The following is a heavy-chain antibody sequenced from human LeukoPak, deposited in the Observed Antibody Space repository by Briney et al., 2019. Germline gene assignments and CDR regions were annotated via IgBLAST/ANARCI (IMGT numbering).Heavy chain of an antibody. CDR2: IYHSGST. V-gene: IGHV4-38-2*02. CDR1: GYSISSGYY. CDR3: ASYLSSGIVDY. J-gene: IGHJ4*02. Sequence: SETLSLTCTASGYSISSGYYWGWIRQPPGKGLEWIGSIYHSGSTYYNPSLKSRVTISVDTSKNQFSLKLSSVTAADTAVYYCASYLSSGIVDYWGQGTLVTVSS. D-gene: IGHD3-16*02.